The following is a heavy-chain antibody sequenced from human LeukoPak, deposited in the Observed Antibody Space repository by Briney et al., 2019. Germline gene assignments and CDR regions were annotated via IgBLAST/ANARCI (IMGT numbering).Heavy chain of an antibody. CDR2: ISGSGGST. V-gene: IGHV3-23*01. D-gene: IGHD3-3*01. CDR1: GFTFSSYA. J-gene: IGHJ4*02. CDR3: AKDESGKYDFWSGYYGY. Sequence: GASLRLSCAASGFTFSSYAMSWVRQAPGKGLEWVSAISGSGGSTYYADSVKGRFTISRDNSKNTLYLQMNSLRAEDTAVYYCAKDESGKYDFWSGYYGYWGQGTLVTVSS.